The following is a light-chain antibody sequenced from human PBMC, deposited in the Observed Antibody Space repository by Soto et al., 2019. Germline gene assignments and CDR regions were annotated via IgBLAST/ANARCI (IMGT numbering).Light chain of an antibody. CDR3: QQYSNWPPFT. CDR1: QSVSSK. CDR2: DTS. V-gene: IGKV3-15*01. J-gene: IGKJ5*01. Sequence: EMVMTQSPATLSVSPGERATLSCRASQSVSSKLAWYQQRPGQAPRLLIYDTSTRATGIPARFSGSGSGTEFTLTISSLQSEDFAVYYCQQYSNWPPFTFXQGTRLEIK.